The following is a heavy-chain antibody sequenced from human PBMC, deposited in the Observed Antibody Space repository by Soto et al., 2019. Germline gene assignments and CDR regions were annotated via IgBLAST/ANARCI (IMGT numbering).Heavy chain of an antibody. V-gene: IGHV4-31*03. D-gene: IGHD1-26*01. CDR2: IYYSGSTYYN. CDR3: ARTPLL. Sequence: QVQLQESGPGLVKPSQTLSLTCTVSGGSNNSGGYYWSWIRQHPGKGLEWIGYIYYSGSTYYNYYNPSLKSRVTISVDTSKNQFSLKLSSVTAADTAVYYCARTPLLWGQGTLVTVSS. CDR1: GGSNNSGGYY. J-gene: IGHJ4*02.